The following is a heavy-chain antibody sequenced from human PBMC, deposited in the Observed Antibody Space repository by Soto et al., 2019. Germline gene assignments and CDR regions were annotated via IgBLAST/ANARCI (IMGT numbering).Heavy chain of an antibody. CDR1: GDSVSSGYYF. CDR3: ARRFYDFWSGYYNWFDP. J-gene: IGHJ5*02. CDR2: INHSGST. D-gene: IGHD3-3*01. Sequence: PSETLSLTCTVSGDSVSSGYYFWSWIRQPPGKGLEWIGEINHSGSTNYNPSLKSRVTISVDTSKNQFSLKLSSVTAADTAVYYCARRFYDFWSGYYNWFDPWGQGTLVTVSS. V-gene: IGHV4-39*07.